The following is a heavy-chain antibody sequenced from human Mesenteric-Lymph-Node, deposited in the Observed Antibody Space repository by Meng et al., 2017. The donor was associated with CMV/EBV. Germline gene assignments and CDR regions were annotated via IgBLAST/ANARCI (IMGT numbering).Heavy chain of an antibody. CDR3: ARTLGESEFYSGYQKGWFDP. CDR1: GFTFSDYY. D-gene: IGHD3-3*01. J-gene: IGHJ5*02. CDR2: ISGSSGTI. V-gene: IGHV3-11*04. Sequence: GGSLRLSCAASGFTFSDYYMSWIRQAPGKGLEWVSYISGSSGTIYYADSVKGRFTISRDNAKNSLYLEMSSLRAEDTAVYHCARTLGESEFYSGYQKGWFDPWGQGTLVTVSS.